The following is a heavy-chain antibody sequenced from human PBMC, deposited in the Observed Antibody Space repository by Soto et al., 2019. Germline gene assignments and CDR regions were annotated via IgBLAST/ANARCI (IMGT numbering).Heavy chain of an antibody. V-gene: IGHV3-33*01. CDR2: IWYDGSNK. CDR1: GFTFSSYG. D-gene: IGHD2-15*01. Sequence: QVQLVESGGGVVQPGRSLRLSCAASGFTFSSYGMHWVRQAPGKGLEWVAVIWYDGSNKYYADSVKGRFTISRDNSKNPLYLQMNSLRAEDTAVYYCARAGRYCSGGSCYYFDYWGQGTLVTVSS. CDR3: ARAGRYCSGGSCYYFDY. J-gene: IGHJ4*02.